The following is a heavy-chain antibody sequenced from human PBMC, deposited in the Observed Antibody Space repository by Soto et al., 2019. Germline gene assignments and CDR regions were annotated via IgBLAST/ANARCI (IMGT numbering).Heavy chain of an antibody. D-gene: IGHD6-19*01. J-gene: IGHJ4*02. CDR2: INPNSGGT. CDR1: GYTFSGFY. CDR3: ASAAVTGTAGRDF. V-gene: IGHV1-2*02. Sequence: ASVKVSCKASGYTFSGFYMHWVRQAPGQGLEWMGWINPNSGGTKSAEKFQGRVTMPRDTSISTAYMELSRLTSDDTAVYYCASAAVTGTAGRDFWGEGTQVTVSA.